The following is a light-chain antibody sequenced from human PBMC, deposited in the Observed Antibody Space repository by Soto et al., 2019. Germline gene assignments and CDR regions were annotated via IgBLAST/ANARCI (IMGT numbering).Light chain of an antibody. V-gene: IGKV1-9*01. J-gene: IGKJ2*01. CDR1: QDITTY. CDR3: QQIKSYPYT. Sequence: IQLTQSPSPLSASIGDRVTITCRASQDITTYLSWYQQKAGKAPKLLIYSASTLQSGVPSRFSGSGSGTDFTLTSNSLQPEDVATYYCQQIKSYPYTFGQGTKLEI. CDR2: SAS.